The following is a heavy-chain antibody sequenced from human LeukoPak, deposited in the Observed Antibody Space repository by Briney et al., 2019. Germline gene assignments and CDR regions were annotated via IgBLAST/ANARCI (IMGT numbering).Heavy chain of an antibody. CDR3: ARGSSGYPWYVY. J-gene: IGHJ4*02. Sequence: ASVKVSCKASGYTFTSYAMHWVRQAPGQRLEWMGWINAGNGNTKYSQTFQGRVTITRETSASTAYMELSSLRSEDTAVYYCARGSSGYPWYVYWGQGTLVTVSS. V-gene: IGHV1-3*01. D-gene: IGHD3-22*01. CDR1: GYTFTSYA. CDR2: INAGNGNT.